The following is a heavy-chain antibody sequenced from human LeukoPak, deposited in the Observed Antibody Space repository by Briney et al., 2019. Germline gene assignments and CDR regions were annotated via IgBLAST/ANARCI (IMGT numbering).Heavy chain of an antibody. CDR2: ISGSGGST. CDR3: AKAPWIQLWLAAFDI. V-gene: IGHV3-23*01. J-gene: IGHJ3*02. D-gene: IGHD5-18*01. Sequence: GGSLRLSCAASRFTFSSYSMNWVRQAPGRGLEWVSAISGSGGSTYYADSVKGRFTISRDNSKNTLYLQMNSLRAEDTAVYYCAKAPWIQLWLAAFDIWGQGTMVTVSS. CDR1: RFTFSSYS.